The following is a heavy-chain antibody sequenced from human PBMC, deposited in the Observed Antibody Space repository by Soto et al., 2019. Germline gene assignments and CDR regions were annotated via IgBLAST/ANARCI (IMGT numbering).Heavy chain of an antibody. CDR1: AGTFSSYA. V-gene: IGHV1-69*13. Sequence: SSVKVSCKASAGTFSSYAISWVRQAPGQGLEWMGGIIPIFGTANYAQKFQGRVTITADESTSTAYMELSSLRSEDTAVYYCARERSCSGGSCYYRWFDPWGQGTLVTVSS. CDR2: IIPIFGTA. J-gene: IGHJ5*02. CDR3: ARERSCSGGSCYYRWFDP. D-gene: IGHD2-15*01.